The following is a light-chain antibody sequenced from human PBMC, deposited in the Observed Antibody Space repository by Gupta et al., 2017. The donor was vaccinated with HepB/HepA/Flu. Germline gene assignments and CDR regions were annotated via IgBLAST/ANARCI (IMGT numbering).Light chain of an antibody. CDR1: QSLMYSSKSKNY. V-gene: IGKV4-1*01. J-gene: IGKJ3*01. CDR3: HQYFRTPFT. CDR2: WAS. Sequence: DIVITLSPDSLSVPLGERATINCKSNQSLMYSSKSKNYLAWSQQKPGQPPKLLIYWASTRESGVPDRFSGSGSATDFTLTISSLQAEDVAVYFCHQYFRTPFTFGPGTKVEIK.